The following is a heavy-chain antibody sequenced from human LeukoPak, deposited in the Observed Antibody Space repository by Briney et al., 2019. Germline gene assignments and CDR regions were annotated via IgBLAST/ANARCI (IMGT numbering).Heavy chain of an antibody. CDR2: IIPILGIA. J-gene: IGHJ5*02. V-gene: IGHV1-69*04. Sequence: SVKVSCKASGGTFSSYAISWVRQAPGQGLEWMRRIIPILGIANYAQKFQGRVTITADKSTSTAYMELSSLRSEDTAVYYCARDSRFLEWFTYNWFDPWGQGTLVTVSS. D-gene: IGHD3-3*01. CDR3: ARDSRFLEWFTYNWFDP. CDR1: GGTFSSYA.